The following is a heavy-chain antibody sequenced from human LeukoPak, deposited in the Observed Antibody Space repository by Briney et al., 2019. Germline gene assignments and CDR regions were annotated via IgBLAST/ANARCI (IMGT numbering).Heavy chain of an antibody. Sequence: GGSLRLSCAASGFTFDDYTMHWVRQAPGRGLEWVSLISWDGGSTYYADSVKGRFTISRDNAKNSLYLQMNSLRAEDTAVYYCARDQGGGHTYYFDYWGQGTLVTVAS. CDR3: ARDQGGGHTYYFDY. V-gene: IGHV3-43*01. J-gene: IGHJ4*02. CDR1: GFTFDDYT. D-gene: IGHD2-15*01. CDR2: ISWDGGST.